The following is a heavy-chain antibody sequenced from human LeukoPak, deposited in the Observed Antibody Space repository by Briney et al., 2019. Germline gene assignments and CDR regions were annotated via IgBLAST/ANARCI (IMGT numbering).Heavy chain of an antibody. D-gene: IGHD3-10*01. V-gene: IGHV3-23*01. CDR2: ISGSGGRT. CDR1: GFTFSSYA. CDR3: AKGQDLLWFGEPIYYFDY. Sequence: GGSLRLSCAASGFTFSSYAMSWLRQAPGKGLEWVSAISGSGGRTYYADSVKGRFTISRDNSKNTLYLQMNSLRAEDTAVYYCAKGQDLLWFGEPIYYFDYWGQGTLVTVSS. J-gene: IGHJ4*02.